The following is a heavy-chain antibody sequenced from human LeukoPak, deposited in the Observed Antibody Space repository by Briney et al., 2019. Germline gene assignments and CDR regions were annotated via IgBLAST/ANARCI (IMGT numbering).Heavy chain of an antibody. Sequence: PSETLSLTCAVYGGSYSGYYWSWIRQPPGKGLEWIGEINHSGSTNYNPSLKSRVTISVDTSKNQFSLKLSSVTAADTAVYYCARGYRAVVAAYNWFDPWGQGTLVTVSS. D-gene: IGHD2-15*01. CDR1: GGSYSGYY. J-gene: IGHJ5*02. CDR2: INHSGST. CDR3: ARGYRAVVAAYNWFDP. V-gene: IGHV4-34*01.